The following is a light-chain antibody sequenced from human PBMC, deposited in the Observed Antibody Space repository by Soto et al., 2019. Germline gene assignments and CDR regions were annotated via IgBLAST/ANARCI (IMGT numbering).Light chain of an antibody. CDR2: DAS. J-gene: IGKJ4*01. CDR1: QNVVTS. CDR3: QQRRDWPIT. V-gene: IGKV3-11*01. Sequence: IVLTQSPATLSLSPGERATLSCRASQNVVTSLSWFQQKPGQVPRLLIYDASNRATGIPARFSGSGPGADFTLSIDSREPEDFAVYYGQQRRDWPITFGGGTKVQIK.